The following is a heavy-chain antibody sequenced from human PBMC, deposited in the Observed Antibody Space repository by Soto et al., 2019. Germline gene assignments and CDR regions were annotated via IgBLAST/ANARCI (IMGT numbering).Heavy chain of an antibody. CDR2: IYYTGST. CDR1: GGSISTYY. CDR3: ARAPFRGTADFDY. D-gene: IGHD2-2*01. J-gene: IGHJ4*02. V-gene: IGHV4-59*01. Sequence: SETLSLTCTVSGGSISTYYWNWIRQPPGKALEWIGYIYYTGSTSYNPSLKSRVTISVDTSKNQFSLRLNSLTAADTAMYYCARAPFRGTADFDYWGQGTLVTVSS.